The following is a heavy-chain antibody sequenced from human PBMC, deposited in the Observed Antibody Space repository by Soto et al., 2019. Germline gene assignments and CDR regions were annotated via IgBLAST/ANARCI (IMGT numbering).Heavy chain of an antibody. CDR1: GFSLSTSGEG. V-gene: IGHV2-5*02. CDR3: AHSLWRGYQAWFDS. J-gene: IGHJ5*01. D-gene: IGHD3-3*01. Sequence: QITLKESGPTRVKPTQTLTLTCTFSGFSLSTSGEGVGWIRQPPGKALEWLALIYWDDDKRYSPSLKTRLTISKATSKNQVVLTMTIMDPVDTATYYCAHSLWRGYQAWFDSWGQGTLVTVSS. CDR2: IYWDDDK.